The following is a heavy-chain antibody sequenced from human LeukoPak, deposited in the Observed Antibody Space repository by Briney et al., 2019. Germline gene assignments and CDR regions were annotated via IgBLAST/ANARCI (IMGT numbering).Heavy chain of an antibody. V-gene: IGHV4-39*07. Sequence: SETLSLTCTVSGDSISNNNYYWDWIRQPPGKGLEWIGSISYYGYTYYTPSLKSRVTISVDTSKNQFSLKLSSVTAADTAVYYCARRITIFGVLTPNWFDPWGQGTLVTVSS. CDR2: ISYYGYT. J-gene: IGHJ5*02. CDR3: ARRITIFGVLTPNWFDP. CDR1: GDSISNNNYY. D-gene: IGHD3-3*01.